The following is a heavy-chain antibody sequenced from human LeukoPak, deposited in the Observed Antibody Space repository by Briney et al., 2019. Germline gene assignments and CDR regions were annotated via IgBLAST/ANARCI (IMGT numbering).Heavy chain of an antibody. J-gene: IGHJ3*02. CDR3: TRRVEGDSSGVPAFDI. CDR1: GFTFSGSA. D-gene: IGHD3-22*01. CDR2: IRTKGKNYAA. Sequence: GGSLRLSCAASGFTFSGSAIHWVRQASGRGLEWVGRIRTKGKNYAAAYTASVTGRFTISRDDSKNTAFLQMNSPKTGDTAVYYCTRRVEGDSSGVPAFDIWGQGTMVTVSS. V-gene: IGHV3-73*01.